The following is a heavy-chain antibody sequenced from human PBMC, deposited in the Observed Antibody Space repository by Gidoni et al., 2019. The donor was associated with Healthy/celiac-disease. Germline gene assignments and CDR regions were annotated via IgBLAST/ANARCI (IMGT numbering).Heavy chain of an antibody. V-gene: IGHV3-33*01. D-gene: IGHD6-19*01. J-gene: IGHJ4*02. CDR3: AREQGYSSGWPVPFDY. CDR1: GFTLSSYG. CDR2: IWYDGSNK. Sequence: QVQLVESGGGVVQPGRSLRLSCAASGFTLSSYGMHWVRQAPGKGLEWVAVIWYDGSNKYYADSVKGRFTISRDNSKNTLYLQMNSLRAEDTAVYYCAREQGYSSGWPVPFDYWGQGTLVTVSS.